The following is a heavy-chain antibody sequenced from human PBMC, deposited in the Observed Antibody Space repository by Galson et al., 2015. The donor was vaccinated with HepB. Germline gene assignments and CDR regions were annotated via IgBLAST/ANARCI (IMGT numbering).Heavy chain of an antibody. CDR2: IKSKTDGGTT. CDR1: GFTFSNAW. J-gene: IGHJ4*02. D-gene: IGHD3-10*01. Sequence: SLRLSCAASGFTFSNAWMSWVRQAPGKGLEWVGRIKSKTDGGTTDYAAPVKGRFTISRDDSKNTLYLQMNSLKTEDTAVYYCTTSYGSGSYYIPTVYWGQGTLVTVSS. CDR3: TTSYGSGSYYIPTVY. V-gene: IGHV3-15*01.